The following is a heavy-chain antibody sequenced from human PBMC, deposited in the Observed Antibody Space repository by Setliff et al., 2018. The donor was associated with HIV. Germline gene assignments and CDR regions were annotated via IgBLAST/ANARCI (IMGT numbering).Heavy chain of an antibody. D-gene: IGHD3-22*01. Sequence: ASVKVTCKASGFNFTNYAIHWVRQAPGQRLEWMGWINVDSGNTKYLQDLQGRVTITKARSASTAYMELSNLRSEDMAVYYCARERDSNGYQFDYWGQGTLVTV. CDR1: GFNFTNYA. CDR3: ARERDSNGYQFDY. CDR2: INVDSGNT. V-gene: IGHV1-3*03. J-gene: IGHJ4*02.